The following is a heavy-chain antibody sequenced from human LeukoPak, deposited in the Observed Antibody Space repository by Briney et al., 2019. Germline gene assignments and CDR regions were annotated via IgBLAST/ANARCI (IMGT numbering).Heavy chain of an antibody. CDR1: GSTFSSYS. J-gene: IGHJ5*02. V-gene: IGHV3-21*01. D-gene: IGHD4-17*01. Sequence: GGSLRLSCAASGSTFSSYSMNWVRQAPGKGLEWVSSISSSSSYIYYADSVKGRFTISRDNAKNSLYLQMNSLRAEDTAVYYCARGDDYGDYADNWFDPWGQGTLVTVSS. CDR2: ISSSSSYI. CDR3: ARGDDYGDYADNWFDP.